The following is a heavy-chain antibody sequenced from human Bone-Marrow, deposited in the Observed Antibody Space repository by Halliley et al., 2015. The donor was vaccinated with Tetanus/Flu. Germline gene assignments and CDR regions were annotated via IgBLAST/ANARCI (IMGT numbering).Heavy chain of an antibody. V-gene: IGHV3-23*01. J-gene: IGHJ4*02. CDR3: AKATTSGSEHFDY. D-gene: IGHD3-10*01. Sequence: VSTIAGSGGTTYYADSVKGRFTISRDNSKNPLYLQMNSLRAEDTAVYYCAKATTSGSEHFDYWGQGTLVTVSS. CDR2: IAGSGGTT.